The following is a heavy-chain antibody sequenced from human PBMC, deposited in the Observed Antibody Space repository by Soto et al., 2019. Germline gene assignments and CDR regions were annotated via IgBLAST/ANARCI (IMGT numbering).Heavy chain of an antibody. D-gene: IGHD6-25*01. CDR1: GGTFSSYA. J-gene: IGHJ6*02. CDR2: IIPIFGTA. Sequence: ASVKVSCKASGGTFSSYAISWVRQAPGQGLEWMGGIIPIFGTANYAQKFQGRVTITADESTSTAYVELSSLRSEDTAVYYCAGISSADRYYYYYGMDVWGQGTTVTVSS. CDR3: AGISSADRYYYYYGMDV. V-gene: IGHV1-69*13.